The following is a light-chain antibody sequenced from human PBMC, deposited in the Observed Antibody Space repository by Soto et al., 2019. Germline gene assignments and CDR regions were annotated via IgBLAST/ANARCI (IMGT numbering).Light chain of an antibody. J-gene: IGKJ1*01. Sequence: EIVLTQSPGTLSLSPGERATLSCRASQRVASSYLAWYQQKPGQAPRLLIYGAAIRATGISDRFSGSGSGTDFYLTISRLDPEDSSVYYCQQYGGPSQTFGQGTKVEI. CDR3: QQYGGPSQT. CDR1: QRVASSY. V-gene: IGKV3-20*01. CDR2: GAA.